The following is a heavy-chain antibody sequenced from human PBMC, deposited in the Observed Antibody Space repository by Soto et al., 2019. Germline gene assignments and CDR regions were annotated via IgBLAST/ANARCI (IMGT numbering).Heavy chain of an antibody. V-gene: IGHV3-23*01. CDR3: AKVFTHGDLDYYYGMDV. J-gene: IGHJ6*02. Sequence: GGSLRLSCAASGFTFSSYAVSWVRQAPGKGLEWVSAISGSGGSTYYADSVKGRFTISRDNSKNTLYLQMNSLRAEDTAVYYCAKVFTHGDLDYYYGMDVWGQGTTVTVSS. CDR2: ISGSGGST. D-gene: IGHD2-21*02. CDR1: GFTFSSYA.